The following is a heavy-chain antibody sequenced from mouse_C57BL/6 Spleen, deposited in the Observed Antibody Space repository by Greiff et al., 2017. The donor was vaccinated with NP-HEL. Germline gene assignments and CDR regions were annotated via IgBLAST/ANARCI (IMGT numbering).Heavy chain of an antibody. Sequence: VKLQESGPELVKPGASVKISCKASGYAFSSSWMNWVKQRPGKGLEWIGRIYPGDGDTNYNGKFKGKATLTADKSSSTAYMQLSSLTSEDSAVYFCARGAVDYWGQGTTLTVSS. V-gene: IGHV1-82*01. D-gene: IGHD6-1*01. J-gene: IGHJ2*01. CDR1: GYAFSSSW. CDR3: ARGAVDY. CDR2: IYPGDGDT.